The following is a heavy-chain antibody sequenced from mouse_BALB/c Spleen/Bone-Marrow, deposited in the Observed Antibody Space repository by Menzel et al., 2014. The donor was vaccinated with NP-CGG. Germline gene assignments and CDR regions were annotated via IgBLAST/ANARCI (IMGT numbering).Heavy chain of an antibody. V-gene: IGHV14-3*02. CDR2: IDPANGNT. J-gene: IGHJ4*01. Sequence: EVQLQESGAELVKPGASVKLSCTASGFNIKDTYMHWVKQRPEQGLEWIGRIDPANGNTKYDPKFQGKATITADTSSNTAYLQLSSRTSEDTAVYYCARREYYAMDYWGQGTSVTVPS. CDR3: ARREYYAMDY. CDR1: GFNIKDTY.